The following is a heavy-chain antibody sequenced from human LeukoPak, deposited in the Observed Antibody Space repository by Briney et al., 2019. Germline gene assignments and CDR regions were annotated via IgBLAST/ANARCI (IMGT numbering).Heavy chain of an antibody. CDR1: GYTFTGYY. D-gene: IGHD6-19*01. Sequence: ASVKVSCKASGYTFTGYYMHWVRQAPGQGLEWMGWINPNSGGTNYAQKFQGRVTMTRDTTISTAYMELNRLTSDDTAVYYCASYPRYSSTPPFDYWGQGTPVTVSS. V-gene: IGHV1-2*02. CDR2: INPNSGGT. J-gene: IGHJ4*02. CDR3: ASYPRYSSTPPFDY.